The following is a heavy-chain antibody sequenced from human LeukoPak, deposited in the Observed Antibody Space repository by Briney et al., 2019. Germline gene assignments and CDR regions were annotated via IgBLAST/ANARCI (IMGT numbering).Heavy chain of an antibody. CDR2: IYYSGST. D-gene: IGHD3-10*01. CDR3: ARETRGTNYYGMDV. J-gene: IGHJ6*02. V-gene: IGHV4-39*07. CDR1: GGSINNYY. Sequence: SETLSLTCSVSGGSINNYYWNWIRQPPGKGLEWIGSIYYSGSTYYNPSLNSRVTMSVDTSKNQFSLKLSSVTAADTALYYCARETRGTNYYGMDVWGQGTTVTVSS.